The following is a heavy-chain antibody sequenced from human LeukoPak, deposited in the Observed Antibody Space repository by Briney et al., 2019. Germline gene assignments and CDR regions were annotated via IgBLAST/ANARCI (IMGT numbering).Heavy chain of an antibody. CDR3: ARDRCSGGSCSVDY. D-gene: IGHD2-15*01. J-gene: IGHJ4*02. CDR1: GFTFGSYS. Sequence: GGSLRLSCAASGFTFGSYSMNWVRQAPGKGLEWVSSISSSSSSYIYYADSVKGRFTISRDNAKNSLYLQMNSLRAEDTAVYYCARDRCSGGSCSVDYWGQGTLVTVSS. V-gene: IGHV3-21*01. CDR2: ISSSSSSYI.